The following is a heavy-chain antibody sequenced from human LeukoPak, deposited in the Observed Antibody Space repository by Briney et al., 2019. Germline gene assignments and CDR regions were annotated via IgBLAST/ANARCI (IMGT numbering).Heavy chain of an antibody. CDR1: GYSFTSYW. V-gene: IGHV5-51*01. CDR3: ARLGGYYYDSSGYYRHREYYYGMDV. CDR2: IYPGDSDT. J-gene: IGHJ6*02. D-gene: IGHD3-22*01. Sequence: GESLKISCKGSGYSFTSYWIGWVRQMPGKGLEWMGIIYPGDSDTRYSPSFQGQVTISADKSISTAYLQWSSLKASDTAMYYCARLGGYYYDSSGYYRHREYYYGMDVWGQGTTVTVSS.